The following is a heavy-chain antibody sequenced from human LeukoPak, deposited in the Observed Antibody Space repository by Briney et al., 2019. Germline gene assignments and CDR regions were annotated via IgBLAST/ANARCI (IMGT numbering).Heavy chain of an antibody. J-gene: IGHJ4*02. V-gene: IGHV4-30-4*01. CDR2: IYHTGTT. CDR1: GGLISRIEYY. CDR3: ASVSVWELATHTGGSFDY. Sequence: SETLSLTCTVSGGLISRIEYYWGWVRQSPEKGLEWLGHIYHTGTTLYSPHLNNRLTVSVDSSKNQFSLTLNSVTAADTAVYYCASVSVWELATHTGGSFDYWGRGILVTVSS. D-gene: IGHD1-26*01.